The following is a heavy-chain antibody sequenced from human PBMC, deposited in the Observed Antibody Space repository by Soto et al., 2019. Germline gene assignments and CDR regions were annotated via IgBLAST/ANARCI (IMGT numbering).Heavy chain of an antibody. CDR2: TYYGSKWYN. D-gene: IGHD2-2*01. CDR3: AGGQLLLSEHYGMDV. CDR1: GDSVSSNSAA. J-gene: IGHJ6*02. Sequence: SETLALTCAISGDSVSSNSAAWNWIRQSPSRGLEWLGRTYYGSKWYNDYAVSVKSRITINPDTSKNQFSLQLNSVTPEDTAVYYCAGGQLLLSEHYGMDVWGQGTTVTVSS. V-gene: IGHV6-1*01.